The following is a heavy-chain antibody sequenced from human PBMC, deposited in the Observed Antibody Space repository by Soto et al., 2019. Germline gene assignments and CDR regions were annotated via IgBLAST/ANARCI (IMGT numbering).Heavy chain of an antibody. CDR3: ARAKSYYYDSSGSTGAFDI. J-gene: IGHJ3*02. CDR1: VGSISSGDYY. V-gene: IGHV4-30-4*01. D-gene: IGHD3-22*01. CDR2: IYYSGST. Sequence: SETLSLTCTVSVGSISSGDYYWSWIRQPPGKGLEWIGYIYYSGSTYYNPSLKSRVTISVDTSKNQFSLKLSSVTAADTAVYYCARAKSYYYDSSGSTGAFDIWGQGKMVTV.